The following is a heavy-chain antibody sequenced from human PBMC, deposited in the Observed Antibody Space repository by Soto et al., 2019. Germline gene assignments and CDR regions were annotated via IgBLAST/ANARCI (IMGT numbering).Heavy chain of an antibody. J-gene: IGHJ5*02. D-gene: IGHD4-17*01. CDR2: IYYSGST. CDR1: GGSISSSSYY. V-gene: IGHV4-39*01. Sequence: SETLSLTCTVSGGSISSSSYYWGWIRQPPGKGLEWIGSIYYSGSTYYNPSLKSRVTISVDTSKNQFSLKLSSVTAADTAVYYCARLTDYGDYDGNWFDPWGQGTLVTVSS. CDR3: ARLTDYGDYDGNWFDP.